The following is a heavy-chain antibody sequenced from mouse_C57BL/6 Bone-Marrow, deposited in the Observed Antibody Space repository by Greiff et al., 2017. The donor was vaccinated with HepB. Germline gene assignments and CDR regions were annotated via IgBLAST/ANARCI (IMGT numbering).Heavy chain of an antibody. J-gene: IGHJ2*01. D-gene: IGHD1-1*01. CDR1: GYTFTDYY. Sequence: VQLQQSGPVLVKPGASVKMSCKASGYTFTDYYMNWVKQSHGKSLEWIGVINPYNGGTSYNQKFKGKATLTVDKSSSTAYMELNSLTSEDSAVYYCAKVDYYYFDYWGRGTTLTVSS. CDR3: AKVDYYYFDY. V-gene: IGHV1-19*01. CDR2: INPYNGGT.